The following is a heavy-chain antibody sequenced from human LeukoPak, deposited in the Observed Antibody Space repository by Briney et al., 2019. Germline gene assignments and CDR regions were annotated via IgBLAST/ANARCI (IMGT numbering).Heavy chain of an antibody. Sequence: ESGPTLVHPTQALTLTCSFSGFSLSTSPMCVSWIRQPPGKALEWLARIDWDDDKFYSTSLKTRLTISKDTSKNQVVLTMTNMDPVDTATYYCARSRMAVSGTPFDHWGQGTLVTVSS. D-gene: IGHD1-26*01. J-gene: IGHJ4*02. CDR2: IDWDDDK. V-gene: IGHV2-70*17. CDR1: GFSLSTSPMC. CDR3: ARSRMAVSGTPFDH.